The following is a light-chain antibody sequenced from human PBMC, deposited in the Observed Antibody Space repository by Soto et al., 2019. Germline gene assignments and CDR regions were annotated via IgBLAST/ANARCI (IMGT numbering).Light chain of an antibody. CDR3: QQFHTYPWT. Sequence: DIQMTQSPSTLSGSVGDRVTITCRASQGITNYLAWYQQKPGKAPKPLIYTASTLQSGVPSRFSGSGAGAEFTLTITGLQPEDFATYFCQQFHTYPWTFGQGTKVDIK. CDR1: QGITNY. V-gene: IGKV1-9*01. J-gene: IGKJ1*01. CDR2: TAS.